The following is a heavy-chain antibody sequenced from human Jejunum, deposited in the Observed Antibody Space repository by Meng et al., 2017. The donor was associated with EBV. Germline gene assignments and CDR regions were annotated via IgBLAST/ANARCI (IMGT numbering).Heavy chain of an antibody. V-gene: IGHV3-15*01. J-gene: IGHJ4*02. Sequence: EVQLVGSGGGLVKPGESLRLSFAASGFTFTNSHMTWVRQAPGKGLEWVGRIKRTTDGGTTDYAAPVKGRFTISRDDSKNTLYLQMNSLKTEDTAVYYCTDVGGDMIWGQGILVTVSS. CDR3: TDVGGDMI. CDR1: GFTFTNSH. CDR2: IKRTTDGGTT. D-gene: IGHD3-16*01.